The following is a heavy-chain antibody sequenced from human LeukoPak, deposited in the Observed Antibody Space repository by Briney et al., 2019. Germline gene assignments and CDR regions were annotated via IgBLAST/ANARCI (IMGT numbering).Heavy chain of an antibody. CDR2: IYHSGST. V-gene: IGHV4-38-2*01. CDR1: GYSISSGYY. D-gene: IGHD3-3*01. CDR3: ARLNDFWEDY. Sequence: SETLSLTCAVSGYSISSGYYWGWIRQPPGKGLEWIGSIYHSGSTYYNPSLKSRVTISVDPSKNQFSLKLSSVTAADTAVYYCARLNDFWEDYWGQGTLVTVSS. J-gene: IGHJ4*02.